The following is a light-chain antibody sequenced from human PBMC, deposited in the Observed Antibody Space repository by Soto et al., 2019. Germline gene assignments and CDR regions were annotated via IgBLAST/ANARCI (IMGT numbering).Light chain of an antibody. CDR3: SSCAGNALGV. CDR1: SSDVGGYNY. V-gene: IGLV2-8*01. CDR2: EVS. J-gene: IGLJ2*01. Sequence: QSALTQPPSASGSPGQSVTISCTGTSSDVGGYNYVSWYQQHPGKAPKLMIYEVSKRPSVVPDRFSGSKSGNTASLTVSWFQAADEADYYFSSCAGNALGVVCGGTKLTVL.